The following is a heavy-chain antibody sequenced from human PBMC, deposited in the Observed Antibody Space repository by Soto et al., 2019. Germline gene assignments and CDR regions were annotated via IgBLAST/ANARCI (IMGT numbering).Heavy chain of an antibody. J-gene: IGHJ6*02. CDR1: GGSISSTSSY. CDR2: MYYRGST. Sequence: PSETLSLTCTVSGGSISSTSSYWGWIRQPPGKGLERIGNMYYRGSTYFNPSLKSRVTISVDTSKNQFSLKLSSVTAADTAVYYCARLHPNYYGMDVWGQGTTVT. V-gene: IGHV4-39*01. CDR3: ARLHPNYYGMDV. D-gene: IGHD2-8*01.